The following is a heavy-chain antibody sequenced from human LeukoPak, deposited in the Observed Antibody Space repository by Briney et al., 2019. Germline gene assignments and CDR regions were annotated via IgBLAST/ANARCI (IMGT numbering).Heavy chain of an antibody. D-gene: IGHD4-17*01. V-gene: IGHV3-9*01. Sequence: PGRSLRLSCAASGFTFDDYAMHWVRQAPWKGLEWVSGISWNSGSIGYADSVKGRFTISRDNAKNSLYLQMNSLRAEDTALYYCAKGTTVTSAFGFWGQGTMVTVSS. CDR1: GFTFDDYA. CDR3: AKGTTVTSAFGF. CDR2: ISWNSGSI. J-gene: IGHJ3*01.